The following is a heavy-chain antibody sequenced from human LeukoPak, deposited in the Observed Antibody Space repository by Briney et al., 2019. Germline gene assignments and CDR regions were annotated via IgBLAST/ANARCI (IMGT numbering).Heavy chain of an antibody. CDR1: GYTFTSYV. CDR2: INAGNGNT. J-gene: IGHJ4*02. CDR3: AREGGWYPYYFDY. D-gene: IGHD6-19*01. V-gene: IGHV1-3*03. Sequence: ASVKVSCKASGYTFTSYVMYWVRQAPGQRLEWMGWINAGNGNTKYSQEFQGRVTITRDTSASTAYMELSSLTSEDVAVYYCAREGGWYPYYFDYWGQGTLVTVSS.